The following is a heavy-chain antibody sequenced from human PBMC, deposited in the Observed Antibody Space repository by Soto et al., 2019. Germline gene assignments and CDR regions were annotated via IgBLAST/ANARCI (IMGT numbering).Heavy chain of an antibody. CDR3: ARGFHGNYGDWGDYYYGMDV. V-gene: IGHV1-3*01. CDR1: GYTFTSYA. Sequence: GASVKVSGKASGYTFTSYAMHWVRQAPGQRLERMGWINAGNGNTKYSQKFQGRVTITRDTSASTAYMELSSLRSEDTAVYYCARGFHGNYGDWGDYYYGMDVWGQGTTVTVSS. J-gene: IGHJ6*02. D-gene: IGHD4-17*01. CDR2: INAGNGNT.